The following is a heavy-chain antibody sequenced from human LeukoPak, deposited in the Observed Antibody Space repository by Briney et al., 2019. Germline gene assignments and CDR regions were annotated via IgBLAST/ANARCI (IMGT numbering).Heavy chain of an antibody. V-gene: IGHV1-69*13. D-gene: IGHD4-23*01. J-gene: IGHJ4*02. CDR1: GGTFSNYA. CDR2: IIPIFGTV. CDR3: ASTMKTTVVTFLFDY. Sequence: EASVKVSCKASGGTFSNYAISWVRQAPGQGLEWMGGIIPIFGTVNYAQKFQGRVTTTADESTSTAYMELSSLRSEDTAIYYCASTMKTTVVTFLFDYWGQGTLVTVSS.